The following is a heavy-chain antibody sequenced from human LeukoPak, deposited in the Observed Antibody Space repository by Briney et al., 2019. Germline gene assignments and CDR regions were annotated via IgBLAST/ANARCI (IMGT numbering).Heavy chain of an antibody. CDR1: GFIFSDYT. V-gene: IGHV3-23*01. CDR2: ISGSGGST. D-gene: IGHD3-3*01. Sequence: GGSLGLSCAASGFIFSDYTMSWVRQAPGKGLEWVSAISGSGGSTYYADSVKGRFIISRDNSKNTLYLQMNSLRAEDTAVYYCAKDHTFTGAYDFWSGYVYYYYYYMDVWGKGTTVTVSS. CDR3: AKDHTFTGAYDFWSGYVYYYYYYMDV. J-gene: IGHJ6*03.